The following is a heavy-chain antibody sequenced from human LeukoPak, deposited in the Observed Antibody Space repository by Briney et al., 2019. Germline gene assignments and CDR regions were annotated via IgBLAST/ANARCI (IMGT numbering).Heavy chain of an antibody. J-gene: IGHJ5*02. CDR3: ARDTRFGKPT. CDR2: IIPIFGTA. CDR1: GGTFSSYA. D-gene: IGHD3-10*01. Sequence: GASVKVSCKASGGTFSSYAISWVRQAPGQGLEWMGGIIPIFGTANYAQKFQGRVTITADESTSTAYMELSSLRSEDTAVYYCARDTRFGKPTWGQGTLVTVSS. V-gene: IGHV1-69*01.